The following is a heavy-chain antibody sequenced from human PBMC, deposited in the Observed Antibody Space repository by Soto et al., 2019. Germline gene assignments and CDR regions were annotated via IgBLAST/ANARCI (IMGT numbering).Heavy chain of an antibody. CDR3: ARDRRDGYRIQH. V-gene: IGHV1-69*08. CDR1: GGTFSSYT. J-gene: IGHJ1*01. CDR2: IIPILGIA. Sequence: QVQLVQSGAEVKKPWSSVKVSCKASGGTFSSYTISWVRQAPGQGLEWMGRIIPILGIANYAQKFQGRVTITADKSTSTAYMELSSLRSEDTAVYYCARDRRDGYRIQHWGQGTLVTVSS. D-gene: IGHD5-12*01.